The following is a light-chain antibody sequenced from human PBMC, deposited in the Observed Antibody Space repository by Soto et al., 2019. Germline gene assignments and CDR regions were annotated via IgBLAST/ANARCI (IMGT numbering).Light chain of an antibody. J-gene: IGKJ5*01. CDR1: QSVSRN. Sequence: EIVLTQSPVTLSLSPGERATLSCRASQSVSRNLAWYQQKPGQAPRLLIYDASNRATGIPARFSGSGSGTDFTLTISSLEPEDFAVYYCQHRSNWPITFGQGTRLEMK. CDR2: DAS. CDR3: QHRSNWPIT. V-gene: IGKV3-11*01.